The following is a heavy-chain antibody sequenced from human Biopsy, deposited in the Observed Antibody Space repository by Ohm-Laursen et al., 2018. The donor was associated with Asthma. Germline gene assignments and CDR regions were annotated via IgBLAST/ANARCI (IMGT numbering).Heavy chain of an antibody. D-gene: IGHD2-15*01. CDR3: AKDIGLSATEDYAYHGLDV. J-gene: IGHJ6*02. CDR1: GFTLTSYG. Sequence: SLRLSCTASGFTLTSYGMRWVRQAPGKGLEWVSVISYDGNNKYYVDSVKGRFIISRDTSNNTLYLQMNSLRPEDTAVYYCAKDIGLSATEDYAYHGLDVWGQGTTVTVSS. CDR2: ISYDGNNK. V-gene: IGHV3-30*18.